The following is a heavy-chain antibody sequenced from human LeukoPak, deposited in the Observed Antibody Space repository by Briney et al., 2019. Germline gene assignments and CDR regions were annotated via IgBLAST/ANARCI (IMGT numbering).Heavy chain of an antibody. Sequence: PGGSLRLSCAASGFTFSSYGMHWVRQTPGRGLEWVSSISSTSTYIEYSDSVGGRFTISRDNAKNSLYLQMNNLRVEDTGVYYCARDGVKYSSGWRLDYWGQGTLVTVSS. J-gene: IGHJ4*02. D-gene: IGHD6-19*01. CDR1: GFTFSSYG. V-gene: IGHV3-21*01. CDR2: ISSTSTYI. CDR3: ARDGVKYSSGWRLDY.